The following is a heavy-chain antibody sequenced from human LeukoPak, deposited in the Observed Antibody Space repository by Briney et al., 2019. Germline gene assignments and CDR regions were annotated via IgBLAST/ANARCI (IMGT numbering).Heavy chain of an antibody. J-gene: IGHJ4*02. CDR3: ARDGPTAYFDY. D-gene: IGHD5-18*01. CDR1: GFTFSSNW. Sequence: GGSLRLSCAASGFTFSSNWMTWVRQAPGEGLEWVANIKEDGSEEYYVDSVKGRFTISRDNAKNSVYLQMSSLRAEDTAVYYCARDGPTAYFDYWGQGTLVTVSS. CDR2: IKEDGSEE. V-gene: IGHV3-7*01.